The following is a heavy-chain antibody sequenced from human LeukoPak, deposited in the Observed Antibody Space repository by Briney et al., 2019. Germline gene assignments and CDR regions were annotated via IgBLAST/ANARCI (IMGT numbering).Heavy chain of an antibody. D-gene: IGHD1-1*01. CDR3: KSGGAAPGSFDY. CDR1: GFTFSSYW. CDR2: IKYDGNEE. V-gene: IGHV3-7*01. J-gene: IGHJ4*02. Sequence: GGSLRLSCAASGFTFSSYWMSWMRRAPGKGLEWVANIKYDGNEEYYVDSVKGRFTISRDNAKNSLYLQLNSLRVEDTAVYYCKSGGAAPGSFDYWGQGTLVTVSP.